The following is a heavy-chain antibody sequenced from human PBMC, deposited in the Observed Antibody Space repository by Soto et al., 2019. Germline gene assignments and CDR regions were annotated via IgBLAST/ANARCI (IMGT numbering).Heavy chain of an antibody. CDR2: ISPDNGNT. Sequence: ASVKVSCKASGYTFTIYGINWVRQAPGQGLEWMGWISPDNGNTNYAQNLQGRVTLTTDTSTSTAYMELRSLRSNDTAVYYCAMVDVYVTPSPQDVWGQGTTVTVSS. CDR1: GYTFTIYG. D-gene: IGHD3-16*01. J-gene: IGHJ6*02. CDR3: AMVDVYVTPSPQDV. V-gene: IGHV1-18*01.